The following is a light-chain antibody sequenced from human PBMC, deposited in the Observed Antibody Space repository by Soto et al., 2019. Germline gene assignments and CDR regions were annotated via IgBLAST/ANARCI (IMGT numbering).Light chain of an antibody. V-gene: IGLV2-11*01. CDR3: CSFAGCYHFL. CDR2: DVS. J-gene: IGLJ1*01. Sequence: QSALTQPRSVSGSPGQSVTMSCTGTRSEVGGYNYVSWYQKLPGKAPKLMIYDVSKRPSGVPDRFSGSKSGNTASLTISGLQAEDEADYYCCSFAGCYHFLFGSGTKVTV. CDR1: RSEVGGYNY.